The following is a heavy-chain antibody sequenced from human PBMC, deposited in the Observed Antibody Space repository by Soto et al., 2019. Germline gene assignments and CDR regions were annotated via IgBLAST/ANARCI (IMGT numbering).Heavy chain of an antibody. CDR1: GDSVSSVGFH. V-gene: IGHV4-30-4*01. J-gene: IGHJ4*02. CDR2: IYNGGST. D-gene: IGHD3-3*01. Sequence: SETLSLTCTVSGDSVSSVGFHWAWLRRPPGKGLEWIGYIYNGGSTYYRPSLESRMNMSLEAIRNNYSLSLTSVTDADKAVYFCEREPVGLDTISYFDYWGKGKLVT. CDR3: EREPVGLDTISYFDY.